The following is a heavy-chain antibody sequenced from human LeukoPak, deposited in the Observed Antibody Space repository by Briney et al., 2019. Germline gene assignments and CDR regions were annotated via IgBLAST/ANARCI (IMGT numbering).Heavy chain of an antibody. D-gene: IGHD5-18*01. CDR3: ARGERYGCDY. CDR1: GGSFSGYY. J-gene: IGHJ4*02. V-gene: IGHV4-34*01. CDR2: INHSGST. Sequence: SETLSLTCAVYGGSFSGYYWSWIRQPPGKGLEWIGEINHSGSTNYNPSLKSRVTISVDTSKNQFSLKLSSVTAADTAVYYCARGERYGCDYWGQGTLVTVSS.